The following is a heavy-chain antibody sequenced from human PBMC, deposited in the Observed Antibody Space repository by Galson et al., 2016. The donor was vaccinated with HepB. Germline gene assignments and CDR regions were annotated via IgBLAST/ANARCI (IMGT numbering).Heavy chain of an antibody. CDR3: VAGYGWGSFLTGD. D-gene: IGHD3-10*01. J-gene: IGHJ4*02. CDR2: MNPNSGNT. V-gene: IGHV1-8*01. Sequence: SVKVSCKASGYTFTSYDINWVRQATGQGLEWMGWMNPNSGNTGYAQMFQGRVTMTRNTSISTAYMELSSLRSEDTAVYYCVAGYGWGSFLTGDWGQGTLVTVSS. CDR1: GYTFTSYD.